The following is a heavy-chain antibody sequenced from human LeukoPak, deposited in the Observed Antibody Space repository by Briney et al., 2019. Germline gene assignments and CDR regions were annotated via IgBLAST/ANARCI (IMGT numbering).Heavy chain of an antibody. CDR1: GFTFSSYS. V-gene: IGHV3-21*01. CDR2: ISSSSSYI. J-gene: IGHJ6*03. D-gene: IGHD3-3*01. Sequence: GGSLRLSCAASGFTFSSYSMNWVRQAPGKGLEWVSSISSSSSYIYYADSVKGRFTISRDNAKNSLYLQMNSLRAEDTAVYYCARQYYDFWSGYPTNYYMDVWGKGTTVTVSS. CDR3: ARQYYDFWSGYPTNYYMDV.